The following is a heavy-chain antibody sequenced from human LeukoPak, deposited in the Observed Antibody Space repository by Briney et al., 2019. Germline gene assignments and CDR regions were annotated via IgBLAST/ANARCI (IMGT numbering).Heavy chain of an antibody. CDR3: AKHQSTRRDYYGMDV. D-gene: IGHD2-2*01. Sequence: GGSLRLSCATSGFIFSSFALSWVRQAPGKGLEWVSAISGSGGSTYYADSVKGRFTISRDNSKNTLYLQMNSLRAEDTAIYYCAKHQSTRRDYYGMDVWGQGTTVTVSS. CDR2: ISGSGGST. CDR1: GFIFSSFA. J-gene: IGHJ6*02. V-gene: IGHV3-23*01.